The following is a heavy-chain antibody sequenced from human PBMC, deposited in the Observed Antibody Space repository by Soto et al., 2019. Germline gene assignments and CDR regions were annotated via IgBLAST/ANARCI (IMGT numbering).Heavy chain of an antibody. D-gene: IGHD6-19*01. CDR3: AMLGGWSGGSSGMDV. CDR1: GLIFSDYH. Sequence: EVQLVESGGGLVQPGGSLRLSCAASGLIFSDYHMDWVRQAPGKGLEWVGRIRRKANSYTTEYAASVKGRFTISRDDSKNSLYVQMNSLKSENTAVYYCAMLGGWSGGSSGMDVWGQGTKVTFSS. V-gene: IGHV3-72*01. CDR2: IRRKANSYTT. J-gene: IGHJ6*02.